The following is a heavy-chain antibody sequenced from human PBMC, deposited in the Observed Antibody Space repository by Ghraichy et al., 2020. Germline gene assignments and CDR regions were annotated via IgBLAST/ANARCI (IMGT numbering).Heavy chain of an antibody. Sequence: SETLSLTCTVSGGSITSSDHYWSWIRQPPGKGLEWIGSLRYIGHSNYNPSLGSRVTISVDTSKNQFSLTFMSVTAADTSIYYCARRRRANLDWLPFDFCGKGTLVIGSS. V-gene: IGHV4-39*01. D-gene: IGHD3/OR15-3a*01. CDR1: GGSITSSDHY. CDR2: LRYIGHS. CDR3: ARRRRANLDWLPFDF. J-gene: IGHJ4*02.